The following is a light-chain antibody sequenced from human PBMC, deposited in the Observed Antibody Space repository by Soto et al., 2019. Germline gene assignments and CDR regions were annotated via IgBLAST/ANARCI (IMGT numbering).Light chain of an antibody. CDR3: LQHSSYLS. CDR1: QSISSW. CDR2: DAS. V-gene: IGKV1-5*01. J-gene: IGKJ1*01. Sequence: DIQMTQSPSTLSGSVGDRVTITCRASQSISSWLAWYQQKPGKAPKVLIYDASTMQSGVPSRFSGTGSGTEFTLTISSLQPEDFATYYCLQHSSYLSFGQGTKVDIK.